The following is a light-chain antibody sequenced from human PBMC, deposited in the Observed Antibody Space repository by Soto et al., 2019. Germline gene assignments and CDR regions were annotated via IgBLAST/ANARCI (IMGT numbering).Light chain of an antibody. J-gene: IGLJ1*01. CDR1: SGDVGGFNY. Sequence: QSVLTRPASVSGSPGQSITISCTGTSGDVGGFNYVSWYQQHPGKAPKLMIYEVTRRPSGVSDRFSASKSGNTASLTISGLEAEDEADYYCSSFSSSPSLYVFGTGTKVTVL. V-gene: IGLV2-14*01. CDR3: SSFSSSPSLYV. CDR2: EVT.